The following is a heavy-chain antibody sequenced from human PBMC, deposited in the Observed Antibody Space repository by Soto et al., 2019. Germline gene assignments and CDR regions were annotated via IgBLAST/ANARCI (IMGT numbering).Heavy chain of an antibody. CDR1: GNNEGYNTAS. CDR3: AGEDNHDALDL. D-gene: IGHD2-15*01. CDR2: TYYRSKWYD. J-gene: IGHJ3*01. V-gene: IGHV6-1*01. Sequence: QRLTLYVSITGNNEGYNTASWNWIRRSPSRGLEWLGRTYYRSKWYDDYAESIKGRININPDTSKNQSSLHLNSVTPEDTSVNYCAGEDNHDALDLRGQGNRVTVS.